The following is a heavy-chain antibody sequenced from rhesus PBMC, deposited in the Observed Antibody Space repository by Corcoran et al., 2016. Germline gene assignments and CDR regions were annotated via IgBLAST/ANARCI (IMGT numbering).Heavy chain of an antibody. CDR1: GASISSYC. D-gene: IGHD3-16*01. V-gene: IGHV4-80*01. CDR2: ISGNTRIY. J-gene: IGHJ4*01. CDR3: ARSGGSYYGPDY. Sequence: QVQLQESGPGLVKPSEILSLTCAVSGASISSYCWSWIRQPPGKGLEWIGEISGNTRIYYYNPSLKSRVTISKDAPKNQFSLKLSSVTAADTAVYYCARSGGSYYGPDYWGQGVLVTVSS.